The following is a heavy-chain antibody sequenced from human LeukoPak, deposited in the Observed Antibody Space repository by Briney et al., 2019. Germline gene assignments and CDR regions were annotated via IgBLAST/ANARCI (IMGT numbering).Heavy chain of an antibody. V-gene: IGHV4-39*01. CDR1: GGSISSSSYY. Sequence: SETLSLTCTVSGGSISSSSYYWDWIRQPPGKGLEWIGSIYYSGSTYYNPSLKSRVTISVGTSKNQFSLKLSSVTAADTAVYYSYSFYYYDSSGYTDAFDIWGQGTMVTVSS. D-gene: IGHD3-22*01. CDR2: IYYSGST. J-gene: IGHJ3*02. CDR3: YSFYYYDSSGYTDAFDI.